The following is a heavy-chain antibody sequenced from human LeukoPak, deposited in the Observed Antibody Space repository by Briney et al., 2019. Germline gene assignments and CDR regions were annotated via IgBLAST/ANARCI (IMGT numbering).Heavy chain of an antibody. J-gene: IGHJ4*02. Sequence: GGSPRLSCAASGFTFSSYAMSWVRQAPGKGLEWVSAISGSGGSTYYADSVKGRFTISRDNSKNTLYLQMNSLRAEDTAVYYCARDLGNTGDYWGQGTLVTVSS. CDR2: ISGSGGST. D-gene: IGHD2-2*02. V-gene: IGHV3-23*01. CDR3: ARDLGNTGDY. CDR1: GFTFSSYA.